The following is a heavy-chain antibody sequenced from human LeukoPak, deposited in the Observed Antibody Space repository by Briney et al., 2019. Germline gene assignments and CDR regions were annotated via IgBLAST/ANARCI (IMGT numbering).Heavy chain of an antibody. V-gene: IGHV3-9*01. CDR1: GFTFDDYA. CDR3: AKLRPLGWFDP. J-gene: IGHJ5*02. D-gene: IGHD3-3*01. Sequence: GGSLRLSCAASGFTFDDYAMHWVRQAPGKGLEWVSGISWISGSIGYADSVKGRFTISRDNAKNSLYLQMNSLRAEDTALYYCAKLRPLGWFDPWGQGTLVTVSS. CDR2: ISWISGSI.